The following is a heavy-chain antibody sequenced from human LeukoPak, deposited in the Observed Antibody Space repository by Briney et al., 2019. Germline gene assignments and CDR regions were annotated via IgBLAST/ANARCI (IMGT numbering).Heavy chain of an antibody. Sequence: GASVMVSCKASGYTFTGYYMSWVRQAPGQGFEWMGWINPNSGATKYAQNFQGRVTMTRDTSITAAYMEVSGLTFDDTAVYYCARSDEYASEYYLDYWGQGTLVTVSS. CDR2: INPNSGAT. CDR3: ARSDEYASEYYLDY. CDR1: GYTFTGYY. D-gene: IGHD2-2*01. V-gene: IGHV1-2*02. J-gene: IGHJ4*02.